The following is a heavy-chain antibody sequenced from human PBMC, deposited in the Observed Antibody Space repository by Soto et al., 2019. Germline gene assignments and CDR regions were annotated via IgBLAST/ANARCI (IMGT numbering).Heavy chain of an antibody. Sequence: GGSLRLSCAASGFTFSSYAMSWVRQAPGKGLEWGSAISGSGGSTYYADSVKGRFTISRDNSKNTLYLQMNSLRAEDTAVYYCAKDRSRWPMRDGMDVWGQGTTVTVSS. J-gene: IGHJ6*02. CDR3: AKDRSRWPMRDGMDV. CDR1: GFTFSSYA. D-gene: IGHD2-15*01. CDR2: ISGSGGST. V-gene: IGHV3-23*01.